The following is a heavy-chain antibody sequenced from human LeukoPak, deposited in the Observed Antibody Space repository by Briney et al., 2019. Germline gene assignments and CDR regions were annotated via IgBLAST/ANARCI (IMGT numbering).Heavy chain of an antibody. CDR3: ARQTAMGRSGDY. Sequence: GESLKISCKASGYSFTSYWIGWVRQMPGKGLEWMGSIDPSDSDTRYTPSFQGQVTISADKSLSTAYLLWNSLQASDTAMYYCARQTAMGRSGDYWGQGTLVTVSS. CDR2: IDPSDSDT. J-gene: IGHJ4*02. D-gene: IGHD5-18*01. V-gene: IGHV5-51*01. CDR1: GYSFTSYW.